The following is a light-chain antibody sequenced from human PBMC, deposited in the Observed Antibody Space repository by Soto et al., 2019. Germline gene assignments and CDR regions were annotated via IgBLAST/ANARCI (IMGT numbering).Light chain of an antibody. V-gene: IGKV3-15*01. CDR3: QHYNNWPPWT. J-gene: IGKJ1*01. CDR2: GAS. Sequence: EIVMTQSPATLSVSPGERATLSCRASQSISSNLAWYQQKPGQAPRLIIYGASTRATGIPARFSGSGSGTEFTITISSLQSEDFAVYYCQHYNNWPPWTFGQGTKVEIK. CDR1: QSISSN.